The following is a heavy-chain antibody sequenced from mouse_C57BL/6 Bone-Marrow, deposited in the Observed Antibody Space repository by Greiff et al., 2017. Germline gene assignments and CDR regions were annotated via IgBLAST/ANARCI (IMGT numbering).Heavy chain of an antibody. D-gene: IGHD1-1*01. CDR3: TNYYGSSWDY. J-gene: IGHJ2*01. Sequence: QVQLQQSGPVLVKPGASVKMSCKASGYTFTDYEMHWVKQTPVHGLEWIGAIDPETGGTAYNQKFKGKAILTADKSSSTAYMELRSLTSEDSAVYYCTNYYGSSWDYWGQGTTLTVSS. CDR2: IDPETGGT. CDR1: GYTFTDYE. V-gene: IGHV1-15*01.